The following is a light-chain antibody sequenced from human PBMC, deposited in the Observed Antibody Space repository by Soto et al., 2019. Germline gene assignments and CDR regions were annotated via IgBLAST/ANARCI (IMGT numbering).Light chain of an antibody. J-gene: IGLJ3*02. CDR3: ETWDRNTRV. V-gene: IGLV4-60*03. CDR1: RGHSGYI. CDR2: VETSGSY. Sequence: QAVVTQSSSASASLGSSVKLTCTLSRGHSGYIIAWHQQHPGKAPRYLMKVETSGSYNKGSGVPDRFSGSSSGADRYLIISYLQSEDEADYYCETWDRNTRVYGGGTKVTVL.